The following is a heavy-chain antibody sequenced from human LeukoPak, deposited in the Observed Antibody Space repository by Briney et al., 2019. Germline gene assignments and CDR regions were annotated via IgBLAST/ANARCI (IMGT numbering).Heavy chain of an antibody. CDR2: INPSGGST. CDR1: GYTFTSYY. V-gene: IGHV1-46*01. J-gene: IGHJ4*02. D-gene: IGHD2-8*01. CDR3: ASRRYSTATASNDVSQSVDY. Sequence: ASVKVSCKASGYTFTSYYMHWVRQAPGQGLEWRGIINPSGGSTSYAQKFQGRVTMTRDTSTSTVYMELSSLRSEDTAVYYCASRRYSTATASNDVSQSVDYWGQGTLVTVSS.